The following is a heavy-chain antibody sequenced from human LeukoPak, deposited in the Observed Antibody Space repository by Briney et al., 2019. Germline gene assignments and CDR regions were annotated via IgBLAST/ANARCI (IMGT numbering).Heavy chain of an antibody. CDR1: GGSISSSNW. Sequence: PSETLSLTCAVSGGSISSSNWWSWVRQPPGKGLEWIGEIYHSGSTNYNPSLKSRVTISVDKSKNQFSLKLSSVTAADTAVYYCARSKGGYSSGWYHYYGMDVWGKGTTVTVSS. CDR2: IYHSGST. V-gene: IGHV4-4*02. J-gene: IGHJ6*04. CDR3: ARSKGGYSSGWYHYYGMDV. D-gene: IGHD6-19*01.